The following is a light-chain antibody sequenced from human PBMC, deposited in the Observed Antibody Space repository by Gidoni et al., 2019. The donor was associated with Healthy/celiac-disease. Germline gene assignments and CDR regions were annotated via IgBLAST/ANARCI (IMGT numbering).Light chain of an antibody. J-gene: IGLJ3*02. CDR1: SSNIGSNY. CDR2: RNN. CDR3: AAWDDSLSGPWV. Sequence: QSVLTQPPSASGPPGQRVTISCSGSSSNIGSNYVYWYPQLPGTAPKLLIYRNNQRPAGGPDRFSGSKSGTSASLAISGLRSEDEADYYCAAWDDSLSGPWVFGGGTKLTVL. V-gene: IGLV1-47*01.